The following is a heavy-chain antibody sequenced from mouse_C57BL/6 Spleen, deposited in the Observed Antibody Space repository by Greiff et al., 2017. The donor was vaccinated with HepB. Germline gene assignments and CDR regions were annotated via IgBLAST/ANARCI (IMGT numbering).Heavy chain of an antibody. J-gene: IGHJ4*01. CDR1: GFTFSDYG. CDR2: ISSGSSTI. D-gene: IGHD1-1*01. Sequence: EVKLVESGGGLVKPGGSLKLSCAASGFTFSDYGMHWVRQAPEKGLEWVAYISSGSSTIYYADTVKGRFTISRDNAKNTLFLQMTSLRSEDTAMYYCARPPYNYGSSPSAMDYWGQGTSVTVSS. CDR3: ARPPYNYGSSPSAMDY. V-gene: IGHV5-17*01.